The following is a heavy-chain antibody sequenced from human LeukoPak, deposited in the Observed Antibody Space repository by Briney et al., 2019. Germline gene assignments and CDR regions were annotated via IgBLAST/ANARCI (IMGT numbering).Heavy chain of an antibody. CDR1: GGTFSSYA. CDR2: IIPIFGTA. J-gene: IGHJ5*02. D-gene: IGHD3-10*01. Sequence: ASVKVSCKASGGTFSSYAISWVRQAPGQGLEWMGGIIPIFGTANYAQKFQGRVTITTDESTSTAYMELSSLRSEDTAVYYCARESYYGSGFRLQGWFDPWGQGTLVTVSS. V-gene: IGHV1-69*05. CDR3: ARESYYGSGFRLQGWFDP.